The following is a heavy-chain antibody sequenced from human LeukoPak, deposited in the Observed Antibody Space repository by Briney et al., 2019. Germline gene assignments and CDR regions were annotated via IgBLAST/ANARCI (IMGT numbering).Heavy chain of an antibody. V-gene: IGHV4-34*01. CDR3: ARGLGDSSSLYYYYMDV. Sequence: PSETLSLTCAVYGGSFSGYYWSWIRQPPGKGLEWIGEINHSGSTNYNPSLKSRVTISVDTSKNQFSLKLSSVTAADTAVYYCARGLGDSSSLYYYYMDVWGKGTTVTVSS. J-gene: IGHJ6*03. CDR2: INHSGST. CDR1: GGSFSGYY. D-gene: IGHD6-6*01.